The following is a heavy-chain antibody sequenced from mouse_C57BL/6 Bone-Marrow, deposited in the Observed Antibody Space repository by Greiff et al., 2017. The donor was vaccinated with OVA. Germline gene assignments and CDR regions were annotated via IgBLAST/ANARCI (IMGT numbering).Heavy chain of an antibody. CDR1: GFSLTSYG. J-gene: IGHJ4*01. CDR3: AKPMTTVVATGAMDY. CDR2: IWSGGST. D-gene: IGHD1-1*01. V-gene: IGHV2-4*01. Sequence: QVQLQQPGPGLVQPSQSLSITCTVSGFSLTSYGVHWVRQPPGKGLEWLGVIWSGGSTDYNAAFISRLSISKDNSKSQVFFKMNSLQADDTAIYYCAKPMTTVVATGAMDYWGQGTSVTVSS.